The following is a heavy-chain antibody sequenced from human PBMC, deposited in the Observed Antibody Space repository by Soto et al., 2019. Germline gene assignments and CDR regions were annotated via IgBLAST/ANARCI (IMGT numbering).Heavy chain of an antibody. V-gene: IGHV3-30*18. CDR3: AKGGKGKSSNTWGLDT. D-gene: IGHD6-13*01. Sequence: GGSLRLSCAAAGFIFSNYGMHWVRQAPGKGLEWVAVISHDGKVSHYADSVRGRLTIPRDASENTLYLQMNRLRDDDTAGSYRAKGGKGKSSNTWGLDTWGQESMFAASS. CDR1: GFIFSNYG. J-gene: IGHJ5*01. CDR2: ISHDGKVS.